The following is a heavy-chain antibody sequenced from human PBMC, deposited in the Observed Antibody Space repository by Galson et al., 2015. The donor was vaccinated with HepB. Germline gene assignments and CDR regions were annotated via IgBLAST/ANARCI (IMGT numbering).Heavy chain of an antibody. Sequence: QSGAEVKKPGESLKISCRGSGYTFGHYWIGWVRQRPGRGLEWMGIIYPDDSTVRYSPSFQGQVTISADKSIATAYLEWSSLKASDTAMYFCARFSAAGFSLNWFDPWGPGTLVTVSS. CDR2: IYPDDSTV. CDR3: ARFSAAGFSLNWFDP. D-gene: IGHD1-14*01. J-gene: IGHJ5*02. CDR1: GYTFGHYW. V-gene: IGHV5-51*01.